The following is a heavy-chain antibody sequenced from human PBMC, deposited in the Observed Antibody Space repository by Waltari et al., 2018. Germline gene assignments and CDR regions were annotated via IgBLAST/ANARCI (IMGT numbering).Heavy chain of an antibody. J-gene: IGHJ4*02. V-gene: IGHV5-51*01. CDR1: GYSFTSYW. D-gene: IGHD3-10*01. CDR2: IYTGDSVT. Sequence: EVQLVQSGAEVKKPGESLKISCKGSGYSFTSYWIGWVRQMPGKGLEWMGIIYTGDSVTRFSPSFQGQVTISADKSSSTAYLQWSSLKASDTAMYYCARQGLLWFGELEGPFDYWGQGTLVTVSS. CDR3: ARQGLLWFGELEGPFDY.